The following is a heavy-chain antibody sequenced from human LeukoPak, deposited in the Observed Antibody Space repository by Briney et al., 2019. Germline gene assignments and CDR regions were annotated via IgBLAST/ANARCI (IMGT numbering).Heavy chain of an antibody. Sequence: SETLSLTCAVYGGSFSGYYWSWIRQPPGKGLEWTGEINHSGSTNYNPSLKSRVTISVDTSKNQFSLKLSSVTAADTAVYCCARVGPYFWSGYYLSYFDYWGQGTLVTVSS. D-gene: IGHD3-3*01. CDR3: ARVGPYFWSGYYLSYFDY. J-gene: IGHJ4*02. CDR2: INHSGST. CDR1: GGSFSGYY. V-gene: IGHV4-34*01.